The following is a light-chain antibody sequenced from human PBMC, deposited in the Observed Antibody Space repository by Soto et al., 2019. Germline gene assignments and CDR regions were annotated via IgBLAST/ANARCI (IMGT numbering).Light chain of an antibody. CDR1: HSVSSN. Sequence: EIVMTQSPATRSVSPGERATLSCRASHSVSSNLAWYQQKPGQAPRLLIYGASNRATGIPDRFSGSGSGTDFTLAISRLEPEDFAVYYCQQYGSSGTFGQGTKVAIK. CDR2: GAS. V-gene: IGKV3-20*01. J-gene: IGKJ1*01. CDR3: QQYGSSGT.